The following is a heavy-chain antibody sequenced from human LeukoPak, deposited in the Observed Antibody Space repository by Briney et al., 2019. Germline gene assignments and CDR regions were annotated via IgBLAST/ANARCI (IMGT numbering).Heavy chain of an antibody. CDR3: ARVSFWSGTERNYCYYMDV. CDR2: IYTSGST. J-gene: IGHJ6*03. V-gene: IGHV4-4*07. Sequence: KSSETLSLTCTVSGGSISSYYWSWIRQPAGKGLEWIGRIYTSGSTNYNPSLKSRVTMSVDTSKNQFSLKLSSVTAADTAVYYCARVSFWSGTERNYCYYMDVWGKGTTVTVSS. CDR1: GGSISSYY. D-gene: IGHD3-3*01.